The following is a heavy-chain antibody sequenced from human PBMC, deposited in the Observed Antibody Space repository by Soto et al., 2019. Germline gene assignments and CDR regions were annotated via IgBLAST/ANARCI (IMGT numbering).Heavy chain of an antibody. Sequence: ASVKVSCKASGYTFTGYYMHWVRQAPGQGLEWMGWINPNSGGTNYAQKFQGWVNMTGERSISTAYMELSRLRSDDTAVYYCARGPFDYGDYSTYYYYMDVWGKGTTVTVSS. CDR1: GYTFTGYY. CDR2: INPNSGGT. J-gene: IGHJ6*03. V-gene: IGHV1-2*04. CDR3: ARGPFDYGDYSTYYYYMDV. D-gene: IGHD4-17*01.